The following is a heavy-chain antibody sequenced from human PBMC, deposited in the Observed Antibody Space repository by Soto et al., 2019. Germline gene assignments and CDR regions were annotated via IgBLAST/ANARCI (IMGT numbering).Heavy chain of an antibody. CDR3: ARSTIIVVLPPAHYYGMDV. CDR1: GGTFSSYA. Sequence: QVQLVQSGAEVKKPGSSVKVSCKASGGTFSSYAISWVRQAPGQGLEWMGGIIPIFGTANYAQKFQGRVTITADESTSTADMELNSLISENTAVYYWARSTIIVVLPPAHYYGMDVWGQGTTVTVSS. J-gene: IGHJ6*02. CDR2: IIPIFGTA. V-gene: IGHV1-69*12. D-gene: IGHD3-22*01.